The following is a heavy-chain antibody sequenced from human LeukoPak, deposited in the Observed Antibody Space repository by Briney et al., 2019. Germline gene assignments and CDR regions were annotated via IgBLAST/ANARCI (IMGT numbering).Heavy chain of an antibody. CDR1: GYTFTSYD. CDR3: ARVGDSSEGYYFDY. J-gene: IGHJ4*02. V-gene: IGHV1-8*01. Sequence: GASVKVSCKASGYTFTSYDINWVRQATGQGLEWMGWMNPNSGNTGYAQKFQGRVTMTRNTSISTAYMELSSLRSEDTAVYYCARVGDSSEGYYFDYWGQGTLVTVSS. CDR2: MNPNSGNT. D-gene: IGHD6-19*01.